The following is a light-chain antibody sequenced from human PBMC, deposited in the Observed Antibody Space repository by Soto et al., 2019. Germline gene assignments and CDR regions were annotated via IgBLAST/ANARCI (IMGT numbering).Light chain of an antibody. CDR1: QSVSSSY. CDR2: AAS. V-gene: IGKV3-20*01. Sequence: EIVLTQSPGTLSLSPGERATLSCRASQSVSSSYLARYQQKPGQAPRLLIFAASSRATGIPDRFSGSGSGTDLTLTISRLEPDEFAGYYCQQYGRSPPLYTFGQGTTLEIK. J-gene: IGKJ2*01. CDR3: QQYGRSPPLYT.